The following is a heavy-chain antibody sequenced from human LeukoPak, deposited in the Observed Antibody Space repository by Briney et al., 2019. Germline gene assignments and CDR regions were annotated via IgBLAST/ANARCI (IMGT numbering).Heavy chain of an antibody. CDR3: AKSPEYSSTLSDY. CDR1: GGSISSSNYY. V-gene: IGHV4-39*07. CDR2: IYYSGST. J-gene: IGHJ4*02. Sequence: SETLSLTCTVSGGSISSSNYYWGWIRQPPGKGLEWIGSIYYSGSTYYKPSLKSRVIISVDTSKNQFSLKLSSVTAADTAVYYCAKSPEYSSTLSDYWGQGTLVTVSS. D-gene: IGHD6-6*01.